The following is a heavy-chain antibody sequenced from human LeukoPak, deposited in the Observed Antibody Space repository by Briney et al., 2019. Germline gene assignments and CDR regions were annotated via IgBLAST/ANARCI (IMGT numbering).Heavy chain of an antibody. D-gene: IGHD3-10*01. J-gene: IGHJ4*02. CDR2: INHSGST. CDR1: GGSFSGYY. Sequence: SETLSLTCAVYGGSFSGYYWSWIRQPPGKGLEWIGEINHSGSTNYNPSLKSRVTISVDTSKNQFSLKLSSVTAADTAVYYCARGDYGSGSYYHCWGQGTLVTVSS. V-gene: IGHV4-34*01. CDR3: ARGDYGSGSYYHC.